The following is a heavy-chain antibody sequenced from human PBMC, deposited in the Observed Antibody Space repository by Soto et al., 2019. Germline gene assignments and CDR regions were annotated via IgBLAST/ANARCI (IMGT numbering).Heavy chain of an antibody. Sequence: GGSLRLSCTASGFTFGDYAMSWVRQAPGKGLEWVGFIRSKAYGGTTEYAASVKGRFTISRDDSKSIAYLQMNSLKTEDTAVYYCTRDNWNYVLDFYGMDVWGQGTTVTVSS. CDR3: TRDNWNYVLDFYGMDV. D-gene: IGHD1-7*01. CDR2: IRSKAYGGTT. V-gene: IGHV3-49*04. CDR1: GFTFGDYA. J-gene: IGHJ6*02.